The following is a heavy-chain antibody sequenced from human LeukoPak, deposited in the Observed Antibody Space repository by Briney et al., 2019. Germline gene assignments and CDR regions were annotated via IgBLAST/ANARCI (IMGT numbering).Heavy chain of an antibody. V-gene: IGHV3-30*02. CDR2: LRYDGINK. CDR1: GFTFSNYG. D-gene: IGHD3-10*01. Sequence: GGSLRLSFAASGFTFSNYGMHWVRQAPGKGLEWVAFLRYDGINKYYADSVKGRFTISRDTSKNTLYLQMNSLRAEDTAVYYCATNYGSGSYYNFDYWGQGTLVTASS. CDR3: ATNYGSGSYYNFDY. J-gene: IGHJ4*02.